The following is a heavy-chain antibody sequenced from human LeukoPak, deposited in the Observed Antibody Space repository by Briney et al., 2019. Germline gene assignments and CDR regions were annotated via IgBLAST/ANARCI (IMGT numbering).Heavy chain of an antibody. V-gene: IGHV4-61*02. CDR2: IYTSGST. CDR3: ARGYCSGGSCYGRARFWFDP. D-gene: IGHD2-15*01. J-gene: IGHJ5*02. Sequence: SQTLSLTCTVSGGSISSGSYYWSWIRQPAGKGLEWIGRIYTSGSTNYNPSLKSRVTISVDTSKNQFSLKLSSVSAADTAVYSCARGYCSGGSCYGRARFWFDPWGQGTLVTVSS. CDR1: GGSISSGSYY.